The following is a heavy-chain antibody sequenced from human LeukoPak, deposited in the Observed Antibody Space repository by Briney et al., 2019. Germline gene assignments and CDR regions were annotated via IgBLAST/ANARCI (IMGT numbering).Heavy chain of an antibody. CDR2: MNPNSGGT. Sequence: ASVNVSCKASGYTFTGYYMHSVRQAPGQGVEWMGWMNPNSGGTNYAQTFQGWVTMTRDTSISTAYMELSRLRSDDTAVYYCARADLYYYGMDVWGKGTTVTVSS. CDR3: ARADLYYYGMDV. J-gene: IGHJ6*04. CDR1: GYTFTGYY. V-gene: IGHV1-2*04.